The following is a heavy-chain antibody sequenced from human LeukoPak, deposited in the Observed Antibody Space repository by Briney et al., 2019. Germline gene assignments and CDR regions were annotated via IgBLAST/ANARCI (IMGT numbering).Heavy chain of an antibody. CDR2: IYSGGST. CDR1: GFTVSSNY. Sequence: GGSLRLSCAASGFTVSSNYMSWVRRAPGKGLEWVSVIYSGGSTYYADSVKGRFTISRDNSKNTLYLQMNSLRAEDMAVYYCARDRKGLGRRAWYYYYMDVWGKGTTVTVSS. D-gene: IGHD1-1*01. CDR3: ARDRKGLGRRAWYYYYMDV. J-gene: IGHJ6*03. V-gene: IGHV3-53*01.